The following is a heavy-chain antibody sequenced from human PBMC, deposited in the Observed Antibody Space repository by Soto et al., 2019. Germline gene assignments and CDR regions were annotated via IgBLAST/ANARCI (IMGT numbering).Heavy chain of an antibody. CDR2: INPNSGGT. D-gene: IGHD6-19*01. J-gene: IGHJ6*02. CDR1: GYTFTGYC. V-gene: IGHV1-2*04. Sequence: ASVKVSCKASGYTFTGYCMHWVRQAPGQGLEWMGWINPNSGGTNYAQKFQGWVTMTRDTSISTAYMELSRLRSDDTAVYYCAREVAVAGTHLNYYYYGMDVWGQGTTVTVYS. CDR3: AREVAVAGTHLNYYYYGMDV.